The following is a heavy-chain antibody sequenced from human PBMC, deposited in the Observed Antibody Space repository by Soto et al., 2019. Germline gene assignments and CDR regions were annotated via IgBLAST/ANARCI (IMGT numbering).Heavy chain of an antibody. CDR1: GFTFSTYS. D-gene: IGHD3-22*01. V-gene: IGHV3-48*01. J-gene: IGHJ5*02. Sequence: PGGSLRLSCAASGFTFSTYSMNWVRQAPGKGLEWVSYISSSSSTIFYTDSVKGRFTVSRDNAKNSLYLQMNSLRAEDTAVYYCARPMYYYDSSGPTSSWAQRAPVTVSS. CDR2: ISSSSSTI. CDR3: ARPMYYYDSSGPTSS.